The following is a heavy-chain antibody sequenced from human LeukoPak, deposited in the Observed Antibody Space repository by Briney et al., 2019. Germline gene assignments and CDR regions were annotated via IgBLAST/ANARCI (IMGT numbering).Heavy chain of an antibody. CDR1: GLTFSSYA. J-gene: IGHJ5*02. D-gene: IGHD3-16*02. CDR3: ARVNRWCDP. V-gene: IGHV3-21*01. CDR2: ISSTSSHI. Sequence: PGGSLRLSCAASGLTFSSYAMIWVRPAPGKGLEWVSSISSTSSHIYYADSVKGRFTISRDNAKNSLYLQMNSLRVEDTAVYYCARVNRWCDPWGQGTLVTVSS.